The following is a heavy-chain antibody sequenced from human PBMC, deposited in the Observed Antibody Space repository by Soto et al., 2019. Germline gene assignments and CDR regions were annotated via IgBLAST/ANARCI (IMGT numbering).Heavy chain of an antibody. D-gene: IGHD1-26*01. V-gene: IGHV3-30-3*01. Sequence: SGGSLRLSCAASGFTFSYYTMHWVRQAPGKGLEWVALTAYDGSNKYYADSVRGRFSISRDNSKNTLYLQMNSLRPEDTAVYYCARDIVRSGSLAFDYWDQGALVTVSS. CDR2: TAYDGSNK. J-gene: IGHJ4*02. CDR1: GFTFSYYT. CDR3: ARDIVRSGSLAFDY.